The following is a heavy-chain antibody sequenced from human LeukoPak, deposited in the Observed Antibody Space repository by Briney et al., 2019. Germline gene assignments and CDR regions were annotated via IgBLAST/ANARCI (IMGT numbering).Heavy chain of an antibody. CDR1: GASINTYY. CDR3: AKILTGTGPTMDV. V-gene: IGHV4-59*01. J-gene: IGHJ6*02. D-gene: IGHD1-20*01. Sequence: SGPTLVKPSESLSLTCTVSGASINTYYWSWIRQPPGKPLEWIGYIYSGSTKYDPSLQNRVTISVDTSKNQFSLKLTSVTAADTAVYYCAKILTGTGPTMDVWGQGTTVTVSS. CDR2: IYSGST.